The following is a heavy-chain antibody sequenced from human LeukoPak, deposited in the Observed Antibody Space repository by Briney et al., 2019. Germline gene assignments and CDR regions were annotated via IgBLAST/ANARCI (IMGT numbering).Heavy chain of an antibody. CDR3: ATVTGYSRGLSH. CDR2: FDPEDGET. CDR1: GYTLTELS. V-gene: IGHV1-24*01. D-gene: IGHD6-19*01. J-gene: IGHJ4*02. Sequence: ASVKVSCKVSGYTLTELSMHWVRQAPGKGLEWMGGFDPEDGETIYAQKFQGRVTMTEDTSTDTAYMELSSLRSEDTAVYYCATVTGYSRGLSHWGQGTLVTVSS.